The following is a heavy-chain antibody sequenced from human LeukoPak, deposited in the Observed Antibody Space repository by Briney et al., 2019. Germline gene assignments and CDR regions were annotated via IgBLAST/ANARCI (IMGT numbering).Heavy chain of an antibody. CDR3: TRVGATSRPAFDV. CDR2: IYYHGNT. D-gene: IGHD1-26*01. V-gene: IGHV4-59*01. J-gene: IGHJ3*01. Sequence: SETLSLTCTVSGGSIISYYRSWIRQPPGKGLEWIGYIYYHGNTDYNSALKSRVTISVDMSKNQFSLKLSSVTAADTAVYYCTRVGATSRPAFDVWGQGAMVTVSS. CDR1: GGSIISYY.